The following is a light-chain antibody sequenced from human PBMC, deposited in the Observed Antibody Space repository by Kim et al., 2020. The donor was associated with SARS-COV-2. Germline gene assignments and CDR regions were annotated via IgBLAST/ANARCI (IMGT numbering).Light chain of an antibody. CDR2: GAS. CDR3: QQYGNSPWT. J-gene: IGKJ1*01. Sequence: EIVLTQSPGPLSLSPGERATLSCRASQSVSSSYLAWYQQKPGQAPRLLIYGASSRATGIPDRFSGSGSGTDFTLTISRLEPEDFAVYYCQQYGNSPWTFGQGTKVDIK. CDR1: QSVSSSY. V-gene: IGKV3-20*01.